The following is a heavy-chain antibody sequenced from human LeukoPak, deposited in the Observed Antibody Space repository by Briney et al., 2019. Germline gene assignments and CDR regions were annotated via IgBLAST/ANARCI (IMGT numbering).Heavy chain of an antibody. CDR2: IYYSGST. Sequence: SETLSLTCTVSGGSISSHYWSWIRQPPGKGLEWIGSIYYSGSTYYNPSLKSRVTISVDTSKNQFSLKLSSVTAADTAVYYCARDPYGSGSYGVDYWGQGTLVTVSS. J-gene: IGHJ4*02. CDR1: GGSISSHY. D-gene: IGHD3-10*01. V-gene: IGHV4-59*11. CDR3: ARDPYGSGSYGVDY.